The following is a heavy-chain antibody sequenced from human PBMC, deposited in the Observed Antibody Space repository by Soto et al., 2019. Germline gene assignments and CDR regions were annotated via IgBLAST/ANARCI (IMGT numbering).Heavy chain of an antibody. Sequence: SETLSLTCAVYGGSFSGYYWSWIRQPPGKGLEWIGEINHSGSTNYNPSLKSRVTISVDTSKNQFSLKLSSVTAADTAVYYCARGRRKNRPYYYYFWDYWGQGTLVTVSS. J-gene: IGHJ4*02. CDR3: ARGRRKNRPYYYYFWDY. V-gene: IGHV4-34*01. CDR1: GGSFSGYY. D-gene: IGHD3-3*01. CDR2: INHSGST.